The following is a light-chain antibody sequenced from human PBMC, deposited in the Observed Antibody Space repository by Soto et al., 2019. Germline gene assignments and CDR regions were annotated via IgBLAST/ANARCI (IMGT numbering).Light chain of an antibody. CDR3: CSFAGSYNGV. J-gene: IGLJ3*02. CDR1: SSDVGGHNY. V-gene: IGLV2-11*01. Sequence: QSALTQPRSVSGSPGHSVTMSCTGTSSDVGGHNYVSWYQQHPGKAPKLMVYDVSKRPSGVPDRFSGSKSGNTASLTISGLQAEDEADYYCCSFAGSYNGVFGGGTQLTVL. CDR2: DVS.